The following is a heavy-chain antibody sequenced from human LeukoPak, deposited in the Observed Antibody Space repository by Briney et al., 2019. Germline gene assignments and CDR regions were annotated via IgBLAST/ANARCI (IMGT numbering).Heavy chain of an antibody. D-gene: IGHD3-10*01. CDR1: GYTFTSYA. Sequence: ASVKVSCKASGYTFTSYAMNWVRQAPGQGLEWMGWINTNTGNPTYAQGFTGRFVFSLDTSVSTAYLQISSLKAEDTAVYYCASYGSGSYPYYYYYYYMDVWGKGTTVTVSS. V-gene: IGHV7-4-1*02. CDR2: INTNTGNP. CDR3: ASYGSGSYPYYYYYYYMDV. J-gene: IGHJ6*03.